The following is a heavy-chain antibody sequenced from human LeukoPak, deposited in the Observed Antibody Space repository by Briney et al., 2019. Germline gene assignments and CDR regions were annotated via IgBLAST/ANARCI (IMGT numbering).Heavy chain of an antibody. CDR3: ASTTIFGVVTGFDY. J-gene: IGHJ4*02. D-gene: IGHD3-3*01. CDR1: GGSISSYY. CDR2: IYTSGST. V-gene: IGHV4-4*07. Sequence: SETLSLTCTVSGGSISSYYWSWTRQPAGKGLEWIGRIYTSGSTNYNPSLKSRVTMSVDTSKNQFSLKLSSVTAADTAVYYCASTTIFGVVTGFDYWGQGTLVTVSP.